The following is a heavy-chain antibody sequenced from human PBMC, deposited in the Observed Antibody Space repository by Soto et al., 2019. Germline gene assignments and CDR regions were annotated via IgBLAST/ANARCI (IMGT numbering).Heavy chain of an antibody. V-gene: IGHV3-21*01. D-gene: IGHD3-22*01. J-gene: IGHJ5*02. CDR1: GFTFSSYS. CDR2: ISSSSSYI. Sequence: EVQLVESGGGLVKPGGSLRLSCAASGFTFSSYSMNWVRQAPGKGLEWVSSISSSSSYIYYADSVKGRFTISRDNAKNSLYLQMNSLRAEDTAVYYCARERIVVEERWFDPWGQGTLVTVSS. CDR3: ARERIVVEERWFDP.